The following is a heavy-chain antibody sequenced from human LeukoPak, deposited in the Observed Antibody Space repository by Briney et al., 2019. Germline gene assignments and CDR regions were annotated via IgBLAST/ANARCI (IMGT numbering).Heavy chain of an antibody. CDR3: ARDLGGFDP. Sequence: SQTLSLTCTVAGGSISSGGYYWGWIRQHPGNGLEWIGSIYYSGSPYYSLSLKSRVSILEDTSKNQFSLRLSSVTAADTAVYYCARDLGGFDPWGQGALVTVSS. J-gene: IGHJ5*02. CDR1: GGSISSGGYY. CDR2: IYYSGSP. V-gene: IGHV4-31*03.